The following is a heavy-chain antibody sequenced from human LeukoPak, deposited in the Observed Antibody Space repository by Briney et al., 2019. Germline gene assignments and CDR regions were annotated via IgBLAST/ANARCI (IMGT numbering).Heavy chain of an antibody. D-gene: IGHD5-12*01. CDR2: IGGTGDKT. Sequence: PGGSLRLSCAASRFTFSSYAMSWVRQAPGRGLEWVSTIGGTGDKTYYADSVKGRFTISRDNSKNTLYLQMNSLRAEDTAVYYCAKATKTDYWGQGTLVTVSS. CDR1: RFTFSSYA. CDR3: AKATKTDY. V-gene: IGHV3-23*01. J-gene: IGHJ4*02.